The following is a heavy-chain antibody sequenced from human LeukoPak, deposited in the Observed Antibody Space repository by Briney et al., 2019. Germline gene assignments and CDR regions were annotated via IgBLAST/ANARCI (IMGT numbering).Heavy chain of an antibody. CDR3: ARLPRYDSSGYRRHYYFDY. D-gene: IGHD3-22*01. CDR2: IYYSGST. Sequence: SETLSLTCTVSGGSISSYYWSWIRQPPGKGLEWIGYIYYSGSTNYNPSLKSRVTISVDTSKNQFSLKLSSVTAADTAVYYCARLPRYDSSGYRRHYYFDYWGQGTLVTVSS. CDR1: GGSISSYY. J-gene: IGHJ4*02. V-gene: IGHV4-59*08.